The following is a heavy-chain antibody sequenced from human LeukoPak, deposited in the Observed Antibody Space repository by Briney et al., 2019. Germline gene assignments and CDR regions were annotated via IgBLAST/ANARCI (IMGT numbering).Heavy chain of an antibody. J-gene: IGHJ5*02. CDR1: GFTFSSYW. Sequence: PGGSLRLSCAASGFTFSSYWMSWVRQAPGKGLEWIGSIYHSGSTYYNPSLKSRVTISVDTSKNQFSLKLSSVTAADTAVYYCARGEAAAGHGRFDPWGQGTLVTVSS. V-gene: IGHV4-38-2*01. D-gene: IGHD6-13*01. CDR3: ARGEAAAGHGRFDP. CDR2: IYHSGST.